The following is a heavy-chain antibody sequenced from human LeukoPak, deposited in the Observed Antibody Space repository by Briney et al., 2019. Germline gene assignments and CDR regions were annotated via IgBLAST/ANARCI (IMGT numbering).Heavy chain of an antibody. V-gene: IGHV1-8*01. J-gene: IGHJ6*02. CDR2: MNPNSGNT. CDR3: ASSYCSGGSCDYYYGMDV. CDR1: GYTFTSYD. Sequence: ASVKVSCKASGYTFTSYDINWVRQATGQGLEWMGWMNPNSGNTGYAQKFQGRVTMTRNTSISTAYMELSSLRSEDTAVYYCASSYCSGGSCDYYYGMDVWGQGTTVTVSS. D-gene: IGHD2-15*01.